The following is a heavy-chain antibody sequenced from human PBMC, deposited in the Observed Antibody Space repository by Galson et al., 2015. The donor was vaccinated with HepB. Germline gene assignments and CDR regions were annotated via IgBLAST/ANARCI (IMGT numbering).Heavy chain of an antibody. CDR1: GGSISSSSYY. CDR2: IYYSGST. Sequence: SETLSLTCTVSGGSISSSSYYWGWIRQPPGKGLEWIGSIYYSGSTYYNPSLKSRVTISVDTSKNQFSLKLSSVTAADTAVYYCARHGLYYDILTGYSTNWFDPWGQGTLVTVSS. D-gene: IGHD3-9*01. J-gene: IGHJ5*02. V-gene: IGHV4-39*01. CDR3: ARHGLYYDILTGYSTNWFDP.